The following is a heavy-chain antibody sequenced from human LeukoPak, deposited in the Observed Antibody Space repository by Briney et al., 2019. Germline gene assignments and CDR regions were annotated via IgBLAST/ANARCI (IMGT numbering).Heavy chain of an antibody. Sequence: SETLSLTCTVSGYSISSGYYWGWIRQPPGKGLEWIGSIYHSGSTYYNPSLKSRVTISVDTSKNQFSLKLSSVTAADTAVYYCAKDGAGSQSYCSSTSCYVDYWGQGTLVTVSS. V-gene: IGHV4-38-2*02. CDR1: GYSISSGYY. D-gene: IGHD2-2*01. CDR3: AKDGAGSQSYCSSTSCYVDY. CDR2: IYHSGST. J-gene: IGHJ4*02.